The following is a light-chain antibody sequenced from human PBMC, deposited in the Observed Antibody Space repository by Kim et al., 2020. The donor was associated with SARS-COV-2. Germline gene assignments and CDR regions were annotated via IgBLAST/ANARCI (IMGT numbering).Light chain of an antibody. CDR3: HSRDSSGKVV. V-gene: IGLV3-19*01. Sequence: SSELTQDPAVSVALGQTVRITCQGDSLRSYYASWNQQKPGQAPVLVFYAKNNRPSGIPDRFSGSSSGNTASLTITGAQAEDEADYYCHSRDSSGKVVFGGGTQLTVL. CDR1: SLRSYY. CDR2: AKN. J-gene: IGLJ2*01.